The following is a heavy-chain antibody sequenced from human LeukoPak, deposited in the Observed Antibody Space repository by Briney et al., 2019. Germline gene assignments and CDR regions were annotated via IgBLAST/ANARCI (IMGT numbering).Heavy chain of an antibody. D-gene: IGHD3-10*01. CDR3: ARDIGDYGSGSYDY. V-gene: IGHV4-59*11. CDR2: MYHSGST. CDR1: GGSISSHY. J-gene: IGHJ4*02. Sequence: SETLSLTCTVSGGSISSHYWSWIRQPPGKGLEWIGYMYHSGSTNYNPSLKSRVTISVDTSKNQFSLELSSVTAADTAVYYCARDIGDYGSGSYDYWGQGTLVTVSS.